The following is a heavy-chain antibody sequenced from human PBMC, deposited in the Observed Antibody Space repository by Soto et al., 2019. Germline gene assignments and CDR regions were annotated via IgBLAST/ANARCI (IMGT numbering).Heavy chain of an antibody. CDR3: ATAGGWLRLDSPV. Sequence: PETLSLTCTVSGASISRNGYYWGWIRQPPGKGLEWIGSIFDSGTTHYNPSLRRRLSISVDTSKNVFSLKPSSLTAADTAIYYAATAGGWLRLDSPVWGQGTLVTVSS. D-gene: IGHD5-12*01. CDR1: GASISRNGYY. J-gene: IGHJ4*02. V-gene: IGHV4-39*02. CDR2: IFDSGTT.